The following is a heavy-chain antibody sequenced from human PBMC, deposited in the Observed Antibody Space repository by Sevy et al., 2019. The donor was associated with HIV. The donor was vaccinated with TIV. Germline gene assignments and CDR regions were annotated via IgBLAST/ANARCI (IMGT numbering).Heavy chain of an antibody. CDR1: GFTFGDYC. D-gene: IGHD6-13*01. CDR3: TRWKAAQSIFDY. CDR2: LKSDVYGGTV. Sequence: GESLRLSCTASGFTFGDYCMSWVHQAPGKGLESVAFLKSDVYGGTVDHAASVRGRFVISRDDSKTIAYLQMNDLKTEDTGVYYCTRWKAAQSIFDYWGQGALVTVSS. V-gene: IGHV3-49*04. J-gene: IGHJ4*02.